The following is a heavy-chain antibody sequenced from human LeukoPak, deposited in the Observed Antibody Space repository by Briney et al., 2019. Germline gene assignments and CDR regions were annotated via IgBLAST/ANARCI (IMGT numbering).Heavy chain of an antibody. CDR1: GYTFTSYA. V-gene: IGHV1-3*01. D-gene: IGHD5-18*01. Sequence: ASVKVSCKASGYTFTSYAMHWVRQAPGQRLEWMGWINAGNGNTKHSQKFQGRVTITRDTSASTAYMELSSLRSGDTAVYYCARDGNRIQLWTIEVSAFDIWGQGTMVTVSS. CDR3: ARDGNRIQLWTIEVSAFDI. J-gene: IGHJ3*02. CDR2: INAGNGNT.